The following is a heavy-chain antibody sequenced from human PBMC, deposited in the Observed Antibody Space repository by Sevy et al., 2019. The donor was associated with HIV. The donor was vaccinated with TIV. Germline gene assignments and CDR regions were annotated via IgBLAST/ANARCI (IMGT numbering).Heavy chain of an antibody. D-gene: IGHD6-13*01. Sequence: GGSLRLSCAASGFTFSSYSMNWVRQAPGKGLVWVSSISSSSSYIYYADSVKGRFTISRDNAKNSLYLQMNSLRAEDTAVYYCARVEQQLGPFDYWGQGTLVTVSS. CDR2: ISSSSSYI. J-gene: IGHJ4*02. V-gene: IGHV3-21*01. CDR3: ARVEQQLGPFDY. CDR1: GFTFSSYS.